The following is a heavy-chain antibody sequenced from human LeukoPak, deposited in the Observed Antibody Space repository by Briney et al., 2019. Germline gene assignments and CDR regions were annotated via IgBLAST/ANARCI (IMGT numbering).Heavy chain of an antibody. CDR2: IYYSGST. CDR3: ARETMVRFDP. CDR1: GDSITSYY. J-gene: IGHJ5*02. V-gene: IGHV4-59*01. Sequence: SETLSLTCTVSGDSITSYYWSWIRQPAGKGLEWIGYIYYSGSTNYNPSLKSRVTISVDTSKNQFSLKLSSVTAADAAVYYCARETMVRFDPWGQGTLVTVSS. D-gene: IGHD3-10*01.